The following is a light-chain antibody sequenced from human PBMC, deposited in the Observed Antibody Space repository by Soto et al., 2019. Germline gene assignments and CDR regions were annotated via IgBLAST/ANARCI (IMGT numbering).Light chain of an antibody. CDR1: TNDVATYNL. CDR3: CSYAGGNTFV. J-gene: IGLJ2*01. Sequence: QSALTHPASVSGSPGQSITISCTGTTNDVATYNLVSWHQRHPGKAPRVIIYEVFKRPSGVSNRFSGSKSGNTASLTISGLQAEDEAEYFCCSYAGGNTFVFGGGTKLTVL. CDR2: EVF. V-gene: IGLV2-23*02.